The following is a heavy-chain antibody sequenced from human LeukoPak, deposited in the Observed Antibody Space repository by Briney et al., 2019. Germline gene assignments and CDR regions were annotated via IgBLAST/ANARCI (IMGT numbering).Heavy chain of an antibody. CDR1: GYTFTSYY. CDR2: INPGGGRT. D-gene: IGHD3-9*01. J-gene: IGHJ6*03. V-gene: IGHV1-46*01. CDR3: ARAAYDILTGRHWYYYYMDV. Sequence: ASVKVSCKASGYTFTSYYMHWVRQAPGQGLEWMGIINPGGGRTSYAQKFQGRVTMTRDMSTSTVYMELSSLRSEDTAVYYCARAAYDILTGRHWYYYYMDVWGKGTTVTVSS.